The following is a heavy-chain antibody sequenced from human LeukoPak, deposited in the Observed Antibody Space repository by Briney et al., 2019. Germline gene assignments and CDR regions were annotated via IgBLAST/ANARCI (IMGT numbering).Heavy chain of an antibody. J-gene: IGHJ4*02. CDR3: AREGAARKFDY. Sequence: SETLSPTCTVSGGSISSYYWSWIRQPPGKGLEWIGYIYYSGSTNYNPSLKSRVTISVDTSKNQFSLKLSSVTAADTAVYYCAREGAARKFDYWGQGTLVTVSS. D-gene: IGHD2-15*01. CDR1: GGSISSYY. CDR2: IYYSGST. V-gene: IGHV4-59*12.